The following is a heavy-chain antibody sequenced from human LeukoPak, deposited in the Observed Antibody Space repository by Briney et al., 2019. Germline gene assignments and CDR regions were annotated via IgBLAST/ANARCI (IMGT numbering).Heavy chain of an antibody. CDR1: GFTFSSYS. CDR3: ARDALYSSSPCFDS. D-gene: IGHD6-6*01. Sequence: GGSLRLSCAASGFTFSSYSMNWVRQAPGKGLEWVSYISSSSSTIFYADSVKGRFTISRDNAKNSLYLQMNSLRAEDTAVYYCARDALYSSSPCFDSWGQGTLVTVSS. J-gene: IGHJ4*02. CDR2: ISSSSSTI. V-gene: IGHV3-48*01.